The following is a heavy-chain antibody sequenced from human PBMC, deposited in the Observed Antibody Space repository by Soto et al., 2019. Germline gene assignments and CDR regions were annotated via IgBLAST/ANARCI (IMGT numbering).Heavy chain of an antibody. D-gene: IGHD6-13*01. Sequence: SETLSLTCAVYGGSFSGYYWTWIRQPPGKGLEWIGEINDSGGTDYNPSLKSRVTISLDTSKNQLSLKLSSVTAADTAVYYCARGRKRFSCSCYVDWGQGTLVTVSS. V-gene: IGHV4-34*01. CDR1: GGSFSGYY. CDR2: INDSGGT. J-gene: IGHJ4*02. CDR3: ARGRKRFSCSCYVD.